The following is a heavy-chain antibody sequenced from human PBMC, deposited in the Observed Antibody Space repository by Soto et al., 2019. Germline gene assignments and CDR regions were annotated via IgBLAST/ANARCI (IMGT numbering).Heavy chain of an antibody. CDR3: ARDLRGIDYGDYYFDY. CDR1: GFTFSDYY. CDR2: ISSSGSTI. Sequence: GGSLRLSCAASGFTFSDYYMSWIRQAPGKGLEWVSYISSSGSTIYYADSVKGRFIISRDNAKNSLYLQMNSLGAEDTAVYYCARDLRGIDYGDYYFDYWGQGTLVTVSS. D-gene: IGHD4-17*01. J-gene: IGHJ4*02. V-gene: IGHV3-11*01.